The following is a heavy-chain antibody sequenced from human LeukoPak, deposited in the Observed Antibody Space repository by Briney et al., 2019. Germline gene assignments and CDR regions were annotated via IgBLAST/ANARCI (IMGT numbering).Heavy chain of an antibody. CDR3: ASRSNWADAFDI. CDR2: IYYSGST. D-gene: IGHD1-1*01. V-gene: IGHV4-39*01. Sequence: SETLSLTCTVSGGSISSSSYYWGWIRQPPGKGLEWIGSIYYSGSTYYNPSLKSRVTISVDTSKNQFSLKLSSVTAADTAVYYCASRSNWADAFDIWGQGTMVTVSS. CDR1: GGSISSSSYY. J-gene: IGHJ3*02.